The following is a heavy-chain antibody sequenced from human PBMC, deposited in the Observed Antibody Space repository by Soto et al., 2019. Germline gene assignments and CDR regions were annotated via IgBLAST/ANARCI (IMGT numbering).Heavy chain of an antibody. D-gene: IGHD1-7*01. Sequence: GGSLRLSCAASGFSFSSDSMGWVRQAPGKGLEWVSSISSSGSFMNYADSVEGRFTISRDNAKNSLYLQMTSLKDEDTAVYYCARDPPTGSTLDWFDSWGQGTLVTVSS. CDR2: ISSSGSFM. CDR1: GFSFSSDS. CDR3: ARDPPTGSTLDWFDS. V-gene: IGHV3-21*01. J-gene: IGHJ5*01.